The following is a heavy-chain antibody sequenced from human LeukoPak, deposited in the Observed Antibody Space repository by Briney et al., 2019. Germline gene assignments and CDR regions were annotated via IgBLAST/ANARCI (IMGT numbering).Heavy chain of an antibody. V-gene: IGHV4-39*07. CDR1: SASIRSSNYY. J-gene: IGHJ4*02. CDR3: ARDGYYDSSGYSLSPGPGD. Sequence: SETLSLTCTVSSASIRSSNYYWGWIRQPPGKGLEWIGSIYYNGNTYYNPSLKSRVTMSVDTSKNQFSLKLSSVTAADTAVYYCARDGYYDSSGYSLSPGPGDWGQGTLVTVSS. D-gene: IGHD3-22*01. CDR2: IYYNGNT.